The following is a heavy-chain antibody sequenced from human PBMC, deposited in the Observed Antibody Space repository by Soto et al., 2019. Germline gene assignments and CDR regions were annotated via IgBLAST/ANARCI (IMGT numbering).Heavy chain of an antibody. V-gene: IGHV3-23*01. CDR2: ISGSSDRT. J-gene: IGHJ4*02. Sequence: EVQLLESGGGLVQPGGSLRFSCAASGFTFSSYAMNWVRQAPGKGLEWVSVISGSSDRTYYADSVKGRLTISRDNSKNTLYLQMNSLRAEDTAICYCASRGSGSYYDYWGQGTLVTVSS. CDR3: ASRGSGSYYDY. CDR1: GFTFSSYA. D-gene: IGHD1-26*01.